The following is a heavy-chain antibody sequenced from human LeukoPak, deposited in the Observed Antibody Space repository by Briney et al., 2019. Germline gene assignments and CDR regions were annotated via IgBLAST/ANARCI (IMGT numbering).Heavy chain of an antibody. V-gene: IGHV4-59*08. Sequence: SETLSLTCTVSGGSISTYYWSWIRQPPGKGLEWIGYYSGTTNYNPSLKSRVTISIDTSKNRFSLKLSSVTAADTAVYYCARHGGGWSFDYWGQGALVTVSS. CDR2: YSGTT. J-gene: IGHJ4*02. D-gene: IGHD6-19*01. CDR1: GGSISTYY. CDR3: ARHGGGWSFDY.